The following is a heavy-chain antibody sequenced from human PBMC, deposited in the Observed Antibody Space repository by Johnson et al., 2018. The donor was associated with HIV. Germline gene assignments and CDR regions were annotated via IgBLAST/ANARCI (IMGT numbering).Heavy chain of an antibody. CDR3: ARTRLELSSGYPDAFDI. D-gene: IGHD3-22*01. CDR2: IKQDGSEK. CDR1: GFTFSSYW. J-gene: IGHJ3*02. V-gene: IGHV3-7*01. Sequence: VQLVESGGGLVQPGGSLRLSCAASGFTFSSYWMSWVRQAPGKGLEWVANIKQDGSEKYYVDSVKGRFTISRDNDKNSLYLQMNSLRAEDTAVYYWARTRLELSSGYPDAFDIWGQGTMVTVSS.